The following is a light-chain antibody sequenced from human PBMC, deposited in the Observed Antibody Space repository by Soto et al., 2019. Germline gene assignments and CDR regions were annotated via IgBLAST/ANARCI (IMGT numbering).Light chain of an antibody. V-gene: IGKV4-1*01. CDR2: WAS. CDR1: QSVFYSSNNKNY. J-gene: IGKJ2*01. Sequence: DIVMTQYPDSLAVSLGERATINCKSSQSVFYSSNNKNYLAWYQQKPGQPPKLLIYWASTRESGVPDRFSGSGSGADFTLTISSLRAEDVAVYYCQQYYSIPYTFGQGTKLEIK. CDR3: QQYYSIPYT.